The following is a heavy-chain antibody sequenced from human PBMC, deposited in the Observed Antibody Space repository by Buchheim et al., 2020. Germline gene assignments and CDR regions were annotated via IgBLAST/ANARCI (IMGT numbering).Heavy chain of an antibody. J-gene: IGHJ2*01. V-gene: IGHV3-11*01. CDR3: ARETTYYYDSSGYGGPDYWYFDL. Sequence: QVQLVESGGGLVKPGGSLRLSCAASGFTFSDYYMSWIRQAPGKGLEWVSYISSSGSTIYYADSVKGRFTISRDNAKNSLYLQLNSLRAEDTAVYYCARETTYYYDSSGYGGPDYWYFDLWGRGTL. D-gene: IGHD3-22*01. CDR2: ISSSGSTI. CDR1: GFTFSDYY.